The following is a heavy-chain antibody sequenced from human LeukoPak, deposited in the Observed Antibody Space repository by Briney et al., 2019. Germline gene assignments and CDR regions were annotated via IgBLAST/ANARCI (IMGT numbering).Heavy chain of an antibody. D-gene: IGHD1-14*01. CDR1: GGSIDSRSYY. CDR3: ARRSEFDNTHYHYFDY. J-gene: IGHJ4*02. Sequence: SETLSLTCTVSGGSIDSRSYYWDWIRQAPGKGLEWIGTIYHSGSTEYNPSLKSRVAIFVDTSKNLFSLILHSVAAADTAVYYCARRSEFDNTHYHYFDYWGQGALVTVSS. CDR2: IYHSGST. V-gene: IGHV4-39*01.